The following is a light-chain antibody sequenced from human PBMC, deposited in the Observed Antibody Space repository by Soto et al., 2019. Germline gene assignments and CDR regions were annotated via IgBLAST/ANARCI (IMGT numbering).Light chain of an antibody. Sequence: QSVLTQPPSVSGAPGQRVTISCTGSSSNIGAGYDVHWYQQLPGTAPKLLIYGNSKRPSGVPDRFSGSKSGTSASLAITGLQAEDEADYDCQSYDSSLSGYVFGTGTKLTVL. V-gene: IGLV1-40*01. CDR1: SSNIGAGYD. CDR3: QSYDSSLSGYV. CDR2: GNS. J-gene: IGLJ1*01.